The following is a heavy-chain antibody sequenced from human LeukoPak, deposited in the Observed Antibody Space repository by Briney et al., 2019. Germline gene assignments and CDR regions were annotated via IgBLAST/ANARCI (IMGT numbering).Heavy chain of an antibody. J-gene: IGHJ4*02. V-gene: IGHV4-38-2*02. CDR1: GYSISSDYY. CDR2: IYHIGST. Sequence: PSETLSLACTVSGYSISSDYYWGWIRQPPGKGLEWIGSIYHIGSTYYNPSLKSRVTISVDTSKNQFSLKLSSVTAADTAVYYCARDLGSGSGTFDYWGQGTLVTVSS. D-gene: IGHD3-10*01. CDR3: ARDLGSGSGTFDY.